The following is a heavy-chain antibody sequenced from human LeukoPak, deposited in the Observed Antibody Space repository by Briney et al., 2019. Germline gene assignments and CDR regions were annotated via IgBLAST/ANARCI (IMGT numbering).Heavy chain of an antibody. CDR1: GDSISSYY. CDR3: ATRPGGSTWYGVFDY. D-gene: IGHD6-13*01. Sequence: PSETLSLTCTVPGDSISSYYWSWIRQPPGKGMEWIGDIYSGGSTNYNPSLKSRVTMSVDTSKNQFSLTLTSVTAADTALYFCATRPGGSTWYGVFDYWSPGTLVTVS. CDR2: IYSGGST. V-gene: IGHV4-59*03. J-gene: IGHJ4*02.